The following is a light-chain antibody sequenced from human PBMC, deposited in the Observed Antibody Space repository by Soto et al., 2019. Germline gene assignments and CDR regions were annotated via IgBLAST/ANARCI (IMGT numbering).Light chain of an antibody. CDR1: QAINTY. CDR3: QQYDNRPFT. Sequence: DIQLTQSPSVLSASVGDRVTITCRASQAINTYLAWYQHKPGKAPNLLIYAASTLESGVPSRFSGSGSGTEFTLTVTSLQPEDNATYYCQQYDNRPFTFGPGTKVDVK. V-gene: IGKV1-9*01. J-gene: IGKJ3*01. CDR2: AAS.